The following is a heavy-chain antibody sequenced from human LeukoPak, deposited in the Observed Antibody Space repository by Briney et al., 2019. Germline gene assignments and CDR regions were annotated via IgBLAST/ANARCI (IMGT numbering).Heavy chain of an antibody. CDR3: AREGYLHDAFDY. CDR2: ISSSGSTI. CDR1: GFTFRDYY. Sequence: PVGCLRLSCAASGFTFRDYYMSWIREAPGEGLERVSTISSSGSTISYADSVKGRFTISRDNAKNSLYLQMNSLRAEDTAVYYCAREGYLHDAFDYWGQGTLVTVSS. D-gene: IGHD3-22*01. V-gene: IGHV3-11*01. J-gene: IGHJ4*02.